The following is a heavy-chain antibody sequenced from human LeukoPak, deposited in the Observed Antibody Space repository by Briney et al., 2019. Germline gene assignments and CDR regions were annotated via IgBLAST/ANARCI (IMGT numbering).Heavy chain of an antibody. CDR2: INWNGGST. D-gene: IGHD1-26*01. V-gene: IGHV3-20*04. CDR3: ARVGSYSYYFDY. J-gene: IGHJ4*02. CDR1: GFTFDDYG. Sequence: PGGSLRLSCAASGFTFDDYGMSWVRQAPGKGLEWVSGINWNGGSTGYADSVKGRFTISRDNSKNTLYLQMNSLRAEDTAVYYCARVGSYSYYFDYWGQGTLVTVSS.